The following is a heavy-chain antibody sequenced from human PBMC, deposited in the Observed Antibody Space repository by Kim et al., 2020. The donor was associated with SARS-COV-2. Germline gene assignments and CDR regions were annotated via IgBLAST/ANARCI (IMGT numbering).Heavy chain of an antibody. CDR2: IIPMFATP. D-gene: IGHD4-4*01. CDR1: GDTFSSYP. J-gene: IGHJ6*02. CDR3: ARDPDYGNKLDHYYGVDV. V-gene: IGHV1-69*13. Sequence: SVKVSCKASGDTFSSYPISWVRQAPGQGLEWMGGIIPMFATPNYAQKFQGRVTISADESTTTVYMELSSLRSEDTAIYYCARDPDYGNKLDHYYGVDVWGQGTTVIVSS.